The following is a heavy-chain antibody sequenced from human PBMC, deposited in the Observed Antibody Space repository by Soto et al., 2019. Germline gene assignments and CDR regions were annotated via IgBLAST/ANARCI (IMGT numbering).Heavy chain of an antibody. CDR3: GRVPSPRAPPVGTAYYSAMDV. CDR1: GYDFTAYD. Sequence: ASVKVSCKASGYDFTAYDINWVRQASGQGLEWMGWMNPINGATGSARRFQGRVSMTRNTATGTAYLELTSLRSDDSAVYYSGRVPSPRAPPVGTAYYSAMDVWG. CDR2: MNPINGAT. V-gene: IGHV1-8*02. D-gene: IGHD2-2*01. J-gene: IGHJ6*02.